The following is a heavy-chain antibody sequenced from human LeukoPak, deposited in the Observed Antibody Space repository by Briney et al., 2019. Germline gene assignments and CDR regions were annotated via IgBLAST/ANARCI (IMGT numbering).Heavy chain of an antibody. J-gene: IGHJ5*02. CDR2: IYYSGST. CDR3: ARRFISVVVAPDWFDP. CDR1: DGSISSSSYY. V-gene: IGHV4-39*01. Sequence: KPSETLSLTCTVSDGSISSSSYYWGWIRQPPGKGLELIGNIYYSGSTYYNPSLKSRVTISVDTSKNQFSLKLSSVTAADTAVYYCARRFISVVVAPDWFDPWGQGTLVTVSS. D-gene: IGHD2-15*01.